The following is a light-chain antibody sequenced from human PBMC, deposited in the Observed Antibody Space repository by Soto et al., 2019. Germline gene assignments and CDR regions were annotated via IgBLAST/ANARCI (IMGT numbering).Light chain of an antibody. CDR2: DAS. CDR1: QSISSK. CDR3: LQYNDWPRT. V-gene: IGKV3-15*01. Sequence: EIVMTQSPVTLSVSPGERATLSCRASQSISSKLAWFQQKTGQPPRLLIFDASNRANGVPARFSGSGSGTDFTLTVSSLQSEDFAVYYCLQYNDWPRTFGHGTKVDIK. J-gene: IGKJ1*01.